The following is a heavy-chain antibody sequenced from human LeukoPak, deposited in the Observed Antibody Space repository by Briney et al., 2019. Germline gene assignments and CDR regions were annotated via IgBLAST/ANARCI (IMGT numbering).Heavy chain of an antibody. CDR1: GASISSYY. J-gene: IGHJ4*02. CDR2: IYTSGST. Sequence: SETLSLTCTVSGASISSYYWTWIRQPAGKGLEWIGRIYTSGSTNYNPSLKSRVTISLDTSKNQFSLKLTSVTAADTAVYYCARSTWLLDKWGQGTLVTVSS. D-gene: IGHD3-9*01. V-gene: IGHV4-4*07. CDR3: ARSTWLLDK.